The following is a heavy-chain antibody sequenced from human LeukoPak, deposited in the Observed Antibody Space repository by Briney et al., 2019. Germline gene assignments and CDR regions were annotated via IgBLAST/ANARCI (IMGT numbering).Heavy chain of an antibody. CDR1: GYTFTGYY. V-gene: IGHV1-69*13. CDR3: ARDATVRGPYGGHHFYSYMDA. Sequence: GASVKVSCKASGYTFTGYYMHWVRQAPGQGLEWMGGIIPIFGTANYAQKFQGRVTITANESTSTAYMELSSLRSEDTAVYYCARDATVRGPYGGHHFYSYMDAWGKGTTVTISS. D-gene: IGHD3-10*01. CDR2: IIPIFGTA. J-gene: IGHJ6*03.